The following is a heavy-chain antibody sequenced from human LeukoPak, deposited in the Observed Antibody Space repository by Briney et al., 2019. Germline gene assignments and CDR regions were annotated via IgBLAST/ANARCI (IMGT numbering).Heavy chain of an antibody. Sequence: PSETLSLTCTVSGGSISSGDYCWSWIRQPPGKGLEWIGYIYYSGSTYYNPSLKSRVTISVDTSKNQFSLKLSSVTAADTAVYYCARERDSSGYYYYYYYGMDVWGQGTTVTVSS. J-gene: IGHJ6*02. D-gene: IGHD3-22*01. V-gene: IGHV4-30-4*01. CDR3: ARERDSSGYYYYYYYGMDV. CDR2: IYYSGST. CDR1: GGSISSGDYC.